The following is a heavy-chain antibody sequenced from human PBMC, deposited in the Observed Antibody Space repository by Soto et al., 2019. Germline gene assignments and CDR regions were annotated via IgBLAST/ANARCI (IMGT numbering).Heavy chain of an antibody. D-gene: IGHD3-3*01. CDR1: GFTFSSYA. V-gene: IGHV3-23*01. CDR3: AKGAPGRFLEWLKPYYFDY. J-gene: IGHJ4*02. CDR2: ISGSGGST. Sequence: GGSLRLSCAASGFTFSSYAMSWVRQAPGKGLEWVSAISGSGGSTYYADSVKGRFTISRDNSKNTLYLQMNSLRAEDTAVYYCAKGAPGRFLEWLKPYYFDYWGQGTLVTVSS.